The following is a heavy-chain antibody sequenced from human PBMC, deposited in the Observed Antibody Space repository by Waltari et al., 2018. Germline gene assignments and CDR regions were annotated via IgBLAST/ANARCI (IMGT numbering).Heavy chain of an antibody. D-gene: IGHD2-15*01. CDR1: GGTFSSYA. CDR2: IIPIFGTA. V-gene: IGHV1-69*05. J-gene: IGHJ4*02. Sequence: QVQLVQSGAEVKKPGSSVKVSCKASGGTFSSYAISWVRRAPGQGLEWMGGIIPIFGTANYAQKFQGRVTITTDESTSTAYMELSSLRSEDTAVYYCARDRSGFGSGGSCYDYWGQGTLVTVSS. CDR3: ARDRSGFGSGGSCYDY.